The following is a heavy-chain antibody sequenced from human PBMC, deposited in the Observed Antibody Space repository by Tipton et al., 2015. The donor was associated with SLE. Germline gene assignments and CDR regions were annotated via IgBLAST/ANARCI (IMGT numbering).Heavy chain of an antibody. V-gene: IGHV3-30-3*01. CDR2: ISYDGSNK. J-gene: IGHJ2*01. D-gene: IGHD6-13*01. CDR3: ARDQISDSSSWYGYWYFDL. Sequence: SLRLSCAASGFTFSSYAMHWVRQAPGKGLEWVAVISYDGSNKYYADSVKGRFTISRDNSKNTLYLQMNSLRAEDTAVYYCARDQISDSSSWYGYWYFDLWGRGTLVTVSP. CDR1: GFTFSSYA.